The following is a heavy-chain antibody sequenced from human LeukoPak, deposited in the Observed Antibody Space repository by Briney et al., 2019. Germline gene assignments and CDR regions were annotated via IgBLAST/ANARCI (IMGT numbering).Heavy chain of an antibody. D-gene: IGHD3-22*01. Sequence: GGSLRLSCAASGFAFNRYWMHWVRQTPGKGLVWVSRINGDGSTTSYADSVKGGFTISRDNAKNTLYLQMSSLRAEDTAVYYCATGNYYDSRGYYTFGHWGQGTLVTVSS. CDR2: INGDGSTT. J-gene: IGHJ4*02. CDR3: ATGNYYDSRGYYTFGH. V-gene: IGHV3-74*01. CDR1: GFAFNRYW.